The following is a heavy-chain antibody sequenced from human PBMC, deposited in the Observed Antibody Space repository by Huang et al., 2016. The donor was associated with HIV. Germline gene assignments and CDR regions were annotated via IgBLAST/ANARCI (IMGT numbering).Heavy chain of an antibody. J-gene: IGHJ4*02. CDR2: SYWDYDK. CDR3: APGRGGYFPH. V-gene: IGHV2-5*02. CDR1: GFSLTTTGVT. D-gene: IGHD2-21*02. Sequence: QITLKESGPTLVKPTQTLTLTCAFSGFSLTTTGVTVGWIRQPPGKALEWLAFSYWDYDKRYSPTLEYRLTITGDIFNNLVVLAMTNTDPADTVTYFCAPGRGGYFPHWGQGTLFTVSS.